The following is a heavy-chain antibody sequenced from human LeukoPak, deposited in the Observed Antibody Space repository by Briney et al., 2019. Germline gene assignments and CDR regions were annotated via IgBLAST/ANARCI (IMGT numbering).Heavy chain of an antibody. CDR3: ARDYDFWSGYYTGDY. Sequence: ASVKVSCKASGYTFTSYGISWVRQAPGQGLEWMGWISAHNGNTNYAQKLQGRVTMTTDTSTSTAYMELRSLRSDDTAVYYCARDYDFWSGYYTGDYWGQGTLVTVSS. D-gene: IGHD3-3*01. CDR2: ISAHNGNT. J-gene: IGHJ4*02. CDR1: GYTFTSYG. V-gene: IGHV1-18*01.